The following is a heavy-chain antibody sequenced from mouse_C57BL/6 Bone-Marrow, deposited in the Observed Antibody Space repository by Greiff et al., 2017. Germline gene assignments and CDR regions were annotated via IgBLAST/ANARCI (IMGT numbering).Heavy chain of an antibody. Sequence: EVKVVESGGGLVKPGGSLKLSCAASGFTFSSYAMSWVRQTPEKRLEWVATISDGGSYTYYPDNVKGRFTISRDNAKNHLYLQMSHLKSEDTAMYYCARDDVVSHFDYWGQGTTLTVSS. D-gene: IGHD1-1*01. CDR3: ARDDVVSHFDY. J-gene: IGHJ2*01. CDR1: GFTFSSYA. V-gene: IGHV5-4*01. CDR2: ISDGGSYT.